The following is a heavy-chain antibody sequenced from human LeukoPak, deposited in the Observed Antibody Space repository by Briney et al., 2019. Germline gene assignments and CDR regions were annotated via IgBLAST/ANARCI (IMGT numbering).Heavy chain of an antibody. D-gene: IGHD5-24*01. V-gene: IGHV3-11*05. CDR2: SSSSSSYT. CDR1: GFTFSDYY. CDR3: ARVLRDGYNFDAFDI. Sequence: PGGSLRLSCAASGFTFSDYYMSWIRQAPGKGLEWVSYSSSSSSYTNDADSVKGRFTISRDNAKNSLYLQVNSLRAEDTAVYYCARVLRDGYNFDAFDIWGQGTMVSVSS. J-gene: IGHJ3*02.